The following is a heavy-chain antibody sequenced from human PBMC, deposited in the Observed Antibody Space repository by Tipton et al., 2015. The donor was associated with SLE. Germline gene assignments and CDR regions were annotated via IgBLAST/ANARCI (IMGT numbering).Heavy chain of an antibody. V-gene: IGHV4-34*01. CDR3: AILSLLDWYFDL. Sequence: LRLSCAVYGGSFSGYYWSWIRQPPGKGLEWIGEINHSGSTNYNPSLKSRVTISVDTSKDQFSRSLTSVTAADTAVYYCAILSLLDWYFDLWGRGTLVTVSS. D-gene: IGHD3-3*01. CDR2: INHSGST. J-gene: IGHJ2*01. CDR1: GGSFSGYY.